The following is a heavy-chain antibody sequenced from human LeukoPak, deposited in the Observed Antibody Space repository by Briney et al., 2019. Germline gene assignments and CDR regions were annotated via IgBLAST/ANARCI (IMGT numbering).Heavy chain of an antibody. CDR1: GYIFTRYW. V-gene: IGHV5-51*01. J-gene: IGHJ4*02. CDR3: ARLGQVAGSSYFDS. D-gene: IGHD6-19*01. CDR2: IFPGDSDT. Sequence: GESLKISCKSSGYIFTRYWIDWVRQMPGKDMEWMGIIFPGDSDTRYRPSFQGQVTISVDKSTSTAYLQWSSLKASDTALYYCARLGQVAGSSYFDSWGQGTLVTVSS.